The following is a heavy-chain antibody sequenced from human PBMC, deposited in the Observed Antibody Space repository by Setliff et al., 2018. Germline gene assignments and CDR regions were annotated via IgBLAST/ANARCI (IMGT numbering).Heavy chain of an antibody. V-gene: IGHV4-61*09. CDR1: GASITSGGFY. CDR2: ISPSGST. Sequence: SETLSLTCSASGASITSGGFYWTWIRQPAGKGLEWIGHISPSGSTTYNPSVKSRVTISLDTSKNHFSLKLDSVTAADTALYYCARDQYTSGWYGPPESYFDCWGLGILGTVSS. D-gene: IGHD6-19*01. J-gene: IGHJ4*01. CDR3: ARDQYTSGWYGPPESYFDC.